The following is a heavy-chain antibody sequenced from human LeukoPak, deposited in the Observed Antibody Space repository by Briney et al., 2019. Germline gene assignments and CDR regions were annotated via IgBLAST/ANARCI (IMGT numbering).Heavy chain of an antibody. V-gene: IGHV4-39*07. Sequence: PSETLSLTCTVADGSISSNSYYWGWIRQPPGKGLEWIGTIYYSGYTYYNPSLKSRVTISVDTSKNQFSLKLSSVTAADTAVYYCARQKILPSYMDVWGKGTTVTVSS. CDR2: IYYSGYT. CDR1: DGSISSNSYY. J-gene: IGHJ6*03. CDR3: ARQKILPSYMDV.